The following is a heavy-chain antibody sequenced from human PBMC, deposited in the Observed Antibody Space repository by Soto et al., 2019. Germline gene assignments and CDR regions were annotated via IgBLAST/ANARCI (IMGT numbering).Heavy chain of an antibody. CDR3: AREVSTHFEY. J-gene: IGHJ4*02. V-gene: IGHV4-31*03. D-gene: IGHD6-13*01. CDR2: ISYSGST. Sequence: QVQLQESGPGLVKPSQTLSLTCTVSGGSISSGGYWWSWFRQHPGKGLEWVGYISYSGSTSYNPSLKSRLTISADTSKNHFSLELTSVTAADTAVYYCAREVSTHFEYWGQGTLVTVSS. CDR1: GGSISSGGYW.